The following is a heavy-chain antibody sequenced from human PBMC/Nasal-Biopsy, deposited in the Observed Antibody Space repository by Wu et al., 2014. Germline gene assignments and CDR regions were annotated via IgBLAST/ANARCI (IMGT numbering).Heavy chain of an antibody. D-gene: IGHD3-22*01. CDR3: AKDRDIGYPHDAFDV. V-gene: IGHV3-9*01. J-gene: IGHJ3*01. CDR1: GFTFRPYG. CDR2: INWNSVNI. Sequence: LRLSCVASGFTFRPYGISWVRQAPGRGLEWVSGINWNSVNIAYAESVKGRFTISRDNAKKSLYLQMDSLRPEDTALYYCAKDRDIGYPHDAFDVWGQGTLVTVSS.